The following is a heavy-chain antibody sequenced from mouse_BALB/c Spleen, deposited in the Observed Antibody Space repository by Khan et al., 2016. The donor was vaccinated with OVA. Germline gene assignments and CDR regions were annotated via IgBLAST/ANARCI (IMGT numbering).Heavy chain of an antibody. V-gene: IGHV5-9-3*01. CDR3: ARHNYGPFAY. CDR2: ISSGGDYT. D-gene: IGHD1-1*01. CDR1: GFTFSTYA. J-gene: IGHJ3*01. Sequence: EVELVESGGGLVKPGGPLKLSCAASGFTFSTYAMSWVRQTPEKRLEWVATISSGGDYTYYSDSVKGRFTISRDNAKTLYLQMISLRSEDTAMYYCARHNYGPFAYWGQGTLVTVSA.